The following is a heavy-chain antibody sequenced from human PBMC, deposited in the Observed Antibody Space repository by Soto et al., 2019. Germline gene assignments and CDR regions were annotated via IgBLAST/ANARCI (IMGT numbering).Heavy chain of an antibody. V-gene: IGHV1-69*13. D-gene: IGHD3-16*02. J-gene: IGHJ4*02. Sequence: GASVKVSCKASGGTFSSYAISWVRQAPGQGLEWMGGIIPIFGTANYAQKFQGRVTITADESTSTAYMELSSLRSEDTAVYYCARVGTYYDYVWGSYRSYYFDYWGQGTLVTVSS. CDR2: IIPIFGTA. CDR3: ARVGTYYDYVWGSYRSYYFDY. CDR1: GGTFSSYA.